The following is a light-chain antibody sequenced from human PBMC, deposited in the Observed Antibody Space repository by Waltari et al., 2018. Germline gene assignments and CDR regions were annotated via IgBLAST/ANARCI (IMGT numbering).Light chain of an antibody. CDR1: QSVRSS. CDR2: GAS. CDR3: QHYTTCPQT. J-gene: IGKJ4*01. Sequence: CRVRQSVRSSFAGDQQKPPQLPSLLIAGASTRATAIPARFSGSGSGTEFTLTLSSLPSEDFAVYYCQHYTTCPQTFGGGTKVEIK. V-gene: IGKV3-15*01.